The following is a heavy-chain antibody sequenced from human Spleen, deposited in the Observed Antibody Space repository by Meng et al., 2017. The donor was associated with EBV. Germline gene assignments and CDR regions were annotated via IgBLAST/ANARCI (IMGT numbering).Heavy chain of an antibody. J-gene: IGHJ5*02. D-gene: IGHD3-16*01. Sequence: QLQLHESGPGLVKPSXXLSLTCSVSGDSIVNTNYYWGWIRQSPGKGLEWIGEIYHSGSTSYNPSLESRVTISVDKSKNQVFLKLSSVTVADTAVYYCAQRERWGLDPWGQGTLVTVSS. CDR3: AQRERWGLDP. CDR2: IYHSGST. CDR1: GDSIVNTNYY. V-gene: IGHV4-39*07.